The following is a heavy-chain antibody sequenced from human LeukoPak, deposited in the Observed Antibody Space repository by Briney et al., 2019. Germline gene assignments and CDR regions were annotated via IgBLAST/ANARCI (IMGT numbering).Heavy chain of an antibody. CDR1: GGSISSYY. CDR3: ASDYYGSGSQLDY. Sequence: SETLSLTCTVSGGSISSYYWSWIRQPPGKGLEWIGYIYYSGSTNYNPSLKSRVTISVDTSKNQFSLKLSPVTAADTAVYYCASDYYGSGSQLDYWGQGTLVTVSS. CDR2: IYYSGST. D-gene: IGHD3-10*01. V-gene: IGHV4-59*01. J-gene: IGHJ4*02.